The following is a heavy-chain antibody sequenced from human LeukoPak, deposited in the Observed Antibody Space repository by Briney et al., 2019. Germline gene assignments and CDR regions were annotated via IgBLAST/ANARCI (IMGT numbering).Heavy chain of an antibody. CDR2: FDPEDGET. V-gene: IGHV1-24*01. CDR3: ATGEPNCGTTYCRIRHYYYMDV. J-gene: IGHJ6*03. D-gene: IGHD2-21*01. CDR1: GYTLIELS. Sequence: ASVEVSCKVSGYTLIELSMHWVRQAPGKGLEWMGGFDPEDGETIYAQKFQGRVTMTEDTSTDTAYMELSSLRSEDTAVYYCATGEPNCGTTYCRIRHYYYMDVWGKGTTVTVSS.